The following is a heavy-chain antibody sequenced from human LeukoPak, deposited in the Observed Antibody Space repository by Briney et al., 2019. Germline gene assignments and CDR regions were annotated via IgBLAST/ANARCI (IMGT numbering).Heavy chain of an antibody. Sequence: GGSLRLSCAASGFTFSSYAMSWVRQAPGKGLEWVSAISGSGGSTYYADSVKGRFTISRDNSKNTLYLQMNILRAEDTAVYYCPRGQPRIHFLDNSNYGRGSWFGPWGQETLVTVSS. J-gene: IGHJ5*02. D-gene: IGHD4-4*01. CDR1: GFTFSSYA. CDR2: ISGSGGST. CDR3: PRGQPRIHFLDNSNYGRGSWFGP. V-gene: IGHV3-23*01.